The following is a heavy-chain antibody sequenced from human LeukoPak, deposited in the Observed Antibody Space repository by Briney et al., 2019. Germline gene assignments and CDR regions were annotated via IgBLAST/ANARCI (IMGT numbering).Heavy chain of an antibody. J-gene: IGHJ4*02. CDR2: INPNNGDT. D-gene: IGHD6-25*01. Sequence: GASVKVSCKASGYTFTRYAISWVRQAPGQGLEWMGWINPNNGDTNDAEKFQGRVIMTTDTSTRTAYMELRNLRSDDTAVYFCARGLDAAAGLANFDYWGQGTLITVSS. CDR3: ARGLDAAAGLANFDY. V-gene: IGHV1-18*01. CDR1: GYTFTRYA.